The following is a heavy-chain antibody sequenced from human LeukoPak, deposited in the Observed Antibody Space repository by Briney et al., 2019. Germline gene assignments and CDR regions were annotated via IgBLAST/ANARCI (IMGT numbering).Heavy chain of an antibody. J-gene: IGHJ5*02. CDR2: IYYSGST. CDR1: GGSISSGDYY. V-gene: IGHV4-30-4*01. D-gene: IGHD6-13*01. CDR3: ARGNYHIAAAGPTSNWFDP. Sequence: PSETLSLTCTVSGGSISSGDYYWSWICQPPGKGLEWIGYIYYSGSTYYNPSLKSRVTISVDTSKNQLSLKLSSVTAADTAVYYCARGNYHIAAAGPTSNWFDPWGQGTLVTVS.